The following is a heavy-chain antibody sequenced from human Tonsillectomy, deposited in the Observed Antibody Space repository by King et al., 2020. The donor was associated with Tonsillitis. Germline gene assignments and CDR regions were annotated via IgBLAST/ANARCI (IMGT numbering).Heavy chain of an antibody. V-gene: IGHV3-23*04. CDR1: GFPFNNYA. CDR2: ISGSGGST. Sequence: DVQLVESGGGLVQPGGSLRLSCAASGFPFNNYAMSWVRQPPGKGLEWVSAISGSGGSTYYADSVKGRFTISRDNSKNTQYLQMNSLRVEDTAVYYCAKELGDEVGDGFDIWGQGTMVTVSS. D-gene: IGHD1-26*01. CDR3: AKELGDEVGDGFDI. J-gene: IGHJ3*02.